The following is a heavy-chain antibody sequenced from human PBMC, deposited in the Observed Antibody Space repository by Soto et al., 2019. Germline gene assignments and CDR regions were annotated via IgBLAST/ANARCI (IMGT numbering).Heavy chain of an antibody. CDR1: DGSISSGDYY. J-gene: IGHJ6*02. V-gene: IGHV4-30-4*08. CDR2: IYYTGST. CDR3: ARDTINDEDYVIIMDI. D-gene: IGHD4-17*01. Sequence: KSSETLSLTCTVSDGSISSGDYYWNWIRQPPGKGLEWIGYIYYTGSTFYNPSLKSRATISVDASKNQFSLRLASVTAADTAVYYCARDTINDEDYVIIMDIWGQGTTVTVSS.